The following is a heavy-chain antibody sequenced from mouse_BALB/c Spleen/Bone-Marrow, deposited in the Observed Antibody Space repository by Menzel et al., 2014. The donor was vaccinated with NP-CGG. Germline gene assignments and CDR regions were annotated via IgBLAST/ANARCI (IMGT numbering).Heavy chain of an antibody. V-gene: IGHV2-9*02. J-gene: IGHJ2*01. CDR2: IWTGGTT. CDR3: ARDYGSRHYFDY. CDR1: GFSLTSYG. Sequence: VQGVESGPGLVAPSQSLSITCTVSGFSLTSYGVHWVRQPPGKGLEWLGVIWTGGTTNYDSALMSRLSISKDNSESQVFLKMKSLQTGDTAIYYCARDYGSRHYFDYWGQGTTLTVSS. D-gene: IGHD1-1*01.